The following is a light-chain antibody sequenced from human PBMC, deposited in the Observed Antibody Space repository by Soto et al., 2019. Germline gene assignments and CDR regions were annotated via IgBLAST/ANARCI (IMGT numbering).Light chain of an antibody. CDR3: HQYNHWLTWT. V-gene: IGKV3-15*01. CDR2: GAS. J-gene: IGKJ1*01. CDR1: QSGSNN. Sequence: EIVMTQSPATLAVSPGERATLSCRASQSGSNNLAWFQHKAGQAPRLLIYGASTRATAIPARFSGSGSGTEFTLTISSLQSEDFAVYYCHQYNHWLTWTFGQGTKVDIK.